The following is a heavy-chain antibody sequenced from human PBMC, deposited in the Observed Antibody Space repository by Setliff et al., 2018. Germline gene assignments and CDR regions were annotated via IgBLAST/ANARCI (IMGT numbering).Heavy chain of an antibody. CDR2: INPSGGGT. D-gene: IGHD6-19*01. CDR1: GYPFIYYY. CDR3: ARVYLAGSGWDKANALDI. V-gene: IGHV1-46*03. Sequence: ASVKVSCKASGYPFIYYYIHWVRQAPGQGLEWMGLINPSGGGTIYVRKFQGRVTMARETSTSTVYMELSGLRSEDTAVYYCARVYLAGSGWDKANALDIWGQGTMFTVSS. J-gene: IGHJ3*02.